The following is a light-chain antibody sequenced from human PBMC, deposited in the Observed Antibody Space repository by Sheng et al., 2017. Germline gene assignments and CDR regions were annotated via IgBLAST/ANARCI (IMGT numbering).Light chain of an antibody. CDR1: QDSSDY. CDR2: GAS. CDR3: QQYGSSSIT. V-gene: IGKV1-27*01. J-gene: IGKJ5*01. Sequence: IQMTQSPSSLSAFVRDRVTITCRASQDSSDYLAWYQQKPGKVPRLLIYGASTLQSGVPSRFRGGGSGTNFTLTISRLEPEDFAVYYCQQYGSSSITFGQGTRLEIK.